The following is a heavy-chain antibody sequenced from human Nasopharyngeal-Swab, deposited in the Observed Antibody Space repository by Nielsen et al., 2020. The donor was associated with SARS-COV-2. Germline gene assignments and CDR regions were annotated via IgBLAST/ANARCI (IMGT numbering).Heavy chain of an antibody. J-gene: IGHJ6*02. CDR2: ISSSTTYI. V-gene: IGHV3-21*01. D-gene: IGHD3-3*01. CDR1: GFAFRNYV. CDR3: ARGDYDFGGGGMDV. Sequence: GESLKISCAASGFAFRNYVMHWVRQAPGQGLEWVSAISSSTTYIYYAASVKGRFTVSRDNADNSLFLQMNSLRPGDTAVYYCARGDYDFGGGGMDVWGQGTTVTVSS.